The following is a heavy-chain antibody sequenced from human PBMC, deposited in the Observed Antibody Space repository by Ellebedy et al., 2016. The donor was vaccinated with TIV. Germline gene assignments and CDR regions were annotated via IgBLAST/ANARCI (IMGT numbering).Heavy chain of an antibody. CDR2: ITESGGNT. D-gene: IGHD4-23*01. V-gene: IGHV3-23*01. Sequence: PGGSLRLSCAASGLTFSSHAMSWVRQAPGKGLEWVSSITESGGNTYYADSVKGRFTISRDNSKETLYLQMNSLRAEDTAIYYCARDPVGVGPAFDVWGQGTMVTVSS. CDR3: ARDPVGVGPAFDV. J-gene: IGHJ3*01. CDR1: GLTFSSHA.